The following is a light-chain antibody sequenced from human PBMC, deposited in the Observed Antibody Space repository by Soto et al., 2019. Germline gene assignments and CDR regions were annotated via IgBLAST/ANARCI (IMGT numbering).Light chain of an antibody. CDR2: DNN. J-gene: IGLJ3*02. CDR3: GTWDSSLSTGWV. Sequence: QSVLTQPPSVSAAPGQRVTISCSGSSSNIGSNYVSWYQQLPGTVPKLLIYDNNKRPSGIPDRFSGSKSGTSATLGITGLQTGDEAEYYCGTWDSSLSTGWVFGGGTKVTVL. CDR1: SSNIGSNY. V-gene: IGLV1-51*01.